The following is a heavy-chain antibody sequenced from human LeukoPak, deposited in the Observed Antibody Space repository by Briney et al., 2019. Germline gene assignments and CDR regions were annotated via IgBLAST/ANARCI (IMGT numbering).Heavy chain of an antibody. Sequence: SETLSLTCIVSGYSISSGCDWAWIRQPPGKGLEWIGSLYYSESTYSNPSLKSRVTISADTSKNQFSLKLSSVTAADTAVYYCARGVADSSGYYGEYFWGQGTLVTVSS. CDR3: ARGVADSSGYYGEYF. V-gene: IGHV4-38-2*02. CDR2: LYYSEST. J-gene: IGHJ4*02. D-gene: IGHD3-22*01. CDR1: GYSISSGCD.